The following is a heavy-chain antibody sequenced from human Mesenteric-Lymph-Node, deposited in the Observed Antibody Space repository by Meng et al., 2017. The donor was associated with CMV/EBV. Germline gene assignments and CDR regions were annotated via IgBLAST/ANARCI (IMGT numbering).Heavy chain of an antibody. Sequence: ASVKVSCKASGYTFTSYGISWVRQAPGQGLEWMGWISAYNGNTNYAQKLQGRVTMTTDTSTSTAYMELRSLRSEDTAMYYCASHSLSSSQYYGMDVWGQGTTVTVSS. CDR1: GYTFTSYG. CDR3: ASHSLSSSQYYGMDV. V-gene: IGHV1-18*01. J-gene: IGHJ6*02. CDR2: ISAYNGNT. D-gene: IGHD2-2*01.